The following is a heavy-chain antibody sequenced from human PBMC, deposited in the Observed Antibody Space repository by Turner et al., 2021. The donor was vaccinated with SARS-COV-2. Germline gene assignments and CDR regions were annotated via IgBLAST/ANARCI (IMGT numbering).Heavy chain of an antibody. CDR1: GGSISSY. Sequence: QVQLQESSPGLVQPSAAPSLPCTVSGGSISSYWSWIRQPAGKGLGWIGRNYTRGSTDYNPSLKSRVAISVDTSKKQYSLKRSSVTAADTAEYYCARQCIRGGRYYGYFDLWGRGTLVTVSS. CDR2: NYTRGST. D-gene: IGHD2-8*02. CDR3: ARQCIRGGRYYGYFDL. V-gene: IGHV4-4*07. J-gene: IGHJ2*01.